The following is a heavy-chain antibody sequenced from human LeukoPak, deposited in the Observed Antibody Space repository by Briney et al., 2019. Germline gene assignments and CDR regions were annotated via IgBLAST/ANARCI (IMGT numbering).Heavy chain of an antibody. Sequence: GRSLRLSCATSGFKFDDYGMHWVRQAPRNGLEWVSGISWNGAIMVYADSVKGRFTISRDNAKSSLYLQMNSLRAEDTALYYCAKDISIGGFADGYFYGMDAWGQGTTVTVSS. CDR2: ISWNGAIM. J-gene: IGHJ6*02. CDR1: GFKFDDYG. CDR3: AKDISIGGFADGYFYGMDA. D-gene: IGHD4-23*01. V-gene: IGHV3-9*01.